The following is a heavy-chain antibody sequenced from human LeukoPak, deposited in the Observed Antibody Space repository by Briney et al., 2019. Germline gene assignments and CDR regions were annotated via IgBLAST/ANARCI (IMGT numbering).Heavy chain of an antibody. J-gene: IGHJ4*02. Sequence: PSETLSLTCAVYGGSFSGYYWSWIRQPPGKGLEWIGEINHSGSTNYNPSLKSRVTISVDTSKNQFSLKLSSVTAADTAVYYCARVTLRYLRLYYFDYWGQGTLVTVSS. CDR2: INHSGST. V-gene: IGHV4-34*01. D-gene: IGHD4-17*01. CDR3: ARVTLRYLRLYYFDY. CDR1: GGSFSGYY.